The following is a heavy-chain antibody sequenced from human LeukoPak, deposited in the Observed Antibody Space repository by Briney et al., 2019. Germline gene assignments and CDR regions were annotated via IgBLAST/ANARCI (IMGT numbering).Heavy chain of an antibody. CDR2: IYTGGST. CDR3: AKEGDCSTTSCLTGGLDV. D-gene: IGHD2-2*01. CDR1: GFIVSANY. V-gene: IGHV3-53*01. Sequence: PGGSLRLSYAASGFIVSANYMSWVRQAPGKGLEWVSVIYTGGSTYYADSVKGRFTISRDNSKNTVYLQMTSLRAEDTAVYYCAKEGDCSTTSCLTGGLDVWGKGTTVTVSS. J-gene: IGHJ6*04.